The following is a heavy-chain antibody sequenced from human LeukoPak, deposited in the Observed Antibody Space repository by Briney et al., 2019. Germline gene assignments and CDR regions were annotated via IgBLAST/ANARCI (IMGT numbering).Heavy chain of an antibody. V-gene: IGHV1-18*01. CDR1: GYTFTSYG. CDR2: ISAYNGNT. CDR3: ARDQGSGSYLEYYFDY. Sequence: ASVKDSCKAFGYTFTSYGISWVRQAPGQGLEWMGWISAYNGNTNYAQKLQGRVTMTRDMSTSTVYMELSSLRSEDTAVYYCARDQGSGSYLEYYFDYWGQGTLVTVSS. D-gene: IGHD1-26*01. J-gene: IGHJ4*02.